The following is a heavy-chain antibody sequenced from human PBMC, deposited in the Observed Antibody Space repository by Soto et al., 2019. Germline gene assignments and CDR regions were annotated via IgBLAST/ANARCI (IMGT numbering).Heavy chain of an antibody. CDR3: ARVWQQLASYYYYGMDV. D-gene: IGHD6-13*01. CDR2: IYYSGGT. V-gene: IGHV4-31*11. Sequence: SETLSLTCAVSGGSISSPGYYWTWIRQHPGKGLEWIGYIYYSGGTSYNPSLNSRLAISVDTSKNHFSLKLSSVTAEDTAVYYCARVWQQLASYYYYGMDVWGQGTTVTVSS. J-gene: IGHJ6*02. CDR1: GGSISSPGYY.